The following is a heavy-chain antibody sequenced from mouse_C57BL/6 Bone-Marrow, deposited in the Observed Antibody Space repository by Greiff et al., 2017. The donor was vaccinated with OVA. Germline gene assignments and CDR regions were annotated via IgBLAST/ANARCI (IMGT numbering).Heavy chain of an antibody. J-gene: IGHJ3*01. D-gene: IGHD1-1*01. CDR1: GYTFTSYW. Sequence: VQLQQPGAELVKPGASVKMSCKASGYTFTSYWITWVKQRPGQGLEWIGDIYPGSGSTNYNEKFKSKATLTVDTSSSTAYLQLSSLTSEDSAVYYCARSPCGGSSYRFAYWGQGTLVTVSA. CDR3: ARSPCGGSSYRFAY. V-gene: IGHV1-55*01. CDR2: IYPGSGST.